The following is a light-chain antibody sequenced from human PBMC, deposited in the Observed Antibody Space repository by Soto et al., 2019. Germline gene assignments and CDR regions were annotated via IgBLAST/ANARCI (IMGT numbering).Light chain of an antibody. CDR3: QQSYRTPQIT. J-gene: IGKJ5*01. V-gene: IGKV1-39*01. CDR2: SAS. Sequence: DIQMTQSPSSLSASIGDRVTITCRASQSIATYLNWYQQKPGKAPKLLIYSASALHSGVPSRFSGSGSETDFSLTINSLQSEDYATYFCQQSYRTPQITFGPGTRLEIK. CDR1: QSIATY.